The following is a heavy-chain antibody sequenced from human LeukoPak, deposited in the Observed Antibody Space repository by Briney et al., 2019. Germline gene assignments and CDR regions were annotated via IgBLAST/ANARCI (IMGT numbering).Heavy chain of an antibody. V-gene: IGHV3-30*18. Sequence: PGGSLRLSCAASGFTFSSYSMNWVRQAPGKGLEWVAVISYDGSNKYYADSVKGRFTISRDNSKNTLYLKMNSLRAEDTAVYYCAKDTVWFGSYYYGMDVWGQGTTVTVSS. CDR3: AKDTVWFGSYYYGMDV. CDR1: GFTFSSYS. J-gene: IGHJ6*02. CDR2: ISYDGSNK. D-gene: IGHD3-10*01.